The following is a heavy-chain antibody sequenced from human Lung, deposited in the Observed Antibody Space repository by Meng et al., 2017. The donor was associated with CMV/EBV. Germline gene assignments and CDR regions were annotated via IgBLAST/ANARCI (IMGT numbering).Heavy chain of an antibody. V-gene: IGHV4-30-4*08. CDR1: GAPIDSDNYY. J-gene: IGHJ6*02. Sequence: TLSLXXTVPGAPIDSDNYYWSWIRQPPGKGLEWIGYIYYSGSSFYNPSLKSRVTISLNMSKNQFSLYLSSVTAADTAVYYCARADYYNLMDVWGQGTTVTVSS. CDR2: IYYSGSS. CDR3: ARADYYNLMDV.